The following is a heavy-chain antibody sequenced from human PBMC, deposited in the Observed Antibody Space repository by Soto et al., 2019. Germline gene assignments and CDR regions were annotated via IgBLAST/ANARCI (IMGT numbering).Heavy chain of an antibody. D-gene: IGHD3-22*01. Sequence: SETLSLTCTVSGGSISSGGYYWSWIRQHPGKGLEWIGYIYYSGSTYPNPSLKSRVTISVDASKNQFSLKLSSVTAADTAVYYCATSPADSSGYYDYWGQGTLVTVSS. J-gene: IGHJ4*02. V-gene: IGHV4-31*03. CDR3: ATSPADSSGYYDY. CDR2: IYYSGST. CDR1: GGSISSGGYY.